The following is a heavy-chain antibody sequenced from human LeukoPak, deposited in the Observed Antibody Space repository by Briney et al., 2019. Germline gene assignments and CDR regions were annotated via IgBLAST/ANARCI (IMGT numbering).Heavy chain of an antibody. CDR3: SRHSSYVDTAMVTEGYGMDV. J-gene: IGHJ6*02. Sequence: GGSLRLSCAASGFTFSSYAMSWVRQAPGKGLEWVSAISGSGGSTYYADSVKGRFTISRDNSKNTLYLQMNSLRAEDTAVYYCSRHSSYVDTAMVTEGYGMDVWGQGTTVTVSS. V-gene: IGHV3-23*01. CDR1: GFTFSSYA. D-gene: IGHD5-18*01. CDR2: ISGSGGST.